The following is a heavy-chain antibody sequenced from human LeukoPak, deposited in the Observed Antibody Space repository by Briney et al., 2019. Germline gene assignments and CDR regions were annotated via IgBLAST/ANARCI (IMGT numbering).Heavy chain of an antibody. J-gene: IGHJ4*02. CDR2: ISYDGSNK. D-gene: IGHD4-17*01. CDR1: GFTFSSYA. V-gene: IGHV3-30-3*01. Sequence: GGSLRLSCAASGFTFSSYAMSWVRQAPGKGLEWVAVISYDGSNKYYADSVKGRFTISRDNSKNTLYLQMNSLRAEDTAVYYCAREEYGDSNFDYWGQGTLVTVSS. CDR3: AREEYGDSNFDY.